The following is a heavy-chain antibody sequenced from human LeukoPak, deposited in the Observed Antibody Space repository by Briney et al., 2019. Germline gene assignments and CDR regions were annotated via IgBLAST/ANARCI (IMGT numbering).Heavy chain of an antibody. CDR1: GYTFTGYY. CDR2: IWYDGSNK. J-gene: IGHJ4*02. Sequence: SCKASGYTFTGYYMHWVRQAPGKGLEWVAVIWYDGSNKYYADSVKGRFTISRDNSKNTLYLQMNSLRVEGTAVYFCARASHYYDSSPSDYWGQGTLATVSS. V-gene: IGHV3-33*01. D-gene: IGHD3-22*01. CDR3: ARASHYYDSSPSDY.